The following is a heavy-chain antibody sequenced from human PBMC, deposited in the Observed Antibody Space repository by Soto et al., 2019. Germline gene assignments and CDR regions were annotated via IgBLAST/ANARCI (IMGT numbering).Heavy chain of an antibody. D-gene: IGHD4-17*01. CDR3: ARTTPLQLIAY. CDR1: GWSFSGYY. J-gene: IGHJ4*02. Sequence: SETLSLTCAVYGWSFSGYYWSWIRQPPGKGLEWIGEINHSGSTNYNPSLKSRVTISGDTSKNQFSLKLSSVTAADTAVYYLARTTPLQLIAYGGQGTLVPVSS. V-gene: IGHV4-34*01. CDR2: INHSGST.